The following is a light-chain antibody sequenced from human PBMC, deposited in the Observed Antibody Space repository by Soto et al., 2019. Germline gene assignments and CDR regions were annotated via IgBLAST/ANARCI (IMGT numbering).Light chain of an antibody. CDR1: SFNIGAGYD. CDR3: QSFDTSLSGFVV. Sequence: QSVRTQPPSMSGAPGQRVTISCTGSSFNIGAGYDVHWYQQHPGTAPKLLIFDNNTRPSGVPDRFSGSKSDSSASLAITGLQAEDEADYYCQSFDTSLSGFVVFGGGTKLTVL. J-gene: IGLJ2*01. CDR2: DNN. V-gene: IGLV1-40*01.